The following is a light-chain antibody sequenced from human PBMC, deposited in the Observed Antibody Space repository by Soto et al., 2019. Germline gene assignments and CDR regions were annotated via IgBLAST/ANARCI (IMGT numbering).Light chain of an antibody. V-gene: IGLV8-61*01. Sequence: QTVVTQEPSLSVSPGGTVTLTCGLGSGSVSSSYYPSWYQQTPGQAPRTIIYSTDTRSSGVPDRFSGSILENKAALTITGDQADDECDYYCVLYMWSGNWLFGGGTKLTVL. CDR1: SGSVSSSYY. CDR2: STD. J-gene: IGLJ2*01. CDR3: VLYMWSGNWL.